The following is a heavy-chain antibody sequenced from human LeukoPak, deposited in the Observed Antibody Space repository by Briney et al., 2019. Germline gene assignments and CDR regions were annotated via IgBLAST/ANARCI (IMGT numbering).Heavy chain of an antibody. Sequence: PSETLSLTCIASGGSISSYYWSWIRQPPGKGLEWIGYIYTSGSTNYNPSLKSRVTISVDTSKNQFSLKLSSVTAADTAVYYCARRTVTTALDYWGQGTLVTVSS. CDR3: ARRTVTTALDY. D-gene: IGHD4-17*01. CDR1: GGSISSYY. V-gene: IGHV4-4*09. CDR2: IYTSGST. J-gene: IGHJ4*02.